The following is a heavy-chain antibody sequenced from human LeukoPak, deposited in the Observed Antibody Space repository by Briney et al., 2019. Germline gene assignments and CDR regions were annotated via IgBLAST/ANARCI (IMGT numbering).Heavy chain of an antibody. CDR1: GFTFSSYA. Sequence: GGSLRLSCAASGFTFSSYAMHWVRQAPGKGLEWVAVISYDGSNKYYADSVKGRFTISRDNSKNTLYLQMNSLRAEDTAVYYCASESGSSWYYWGQGTLVTVSS. CDR2: ISYDGSNK. J-gene: IGHJ4*02. CDR3: ASESGSSWYY. V-gene: IGHV3-30-3*01. D-gene: IGHD6-13*01.